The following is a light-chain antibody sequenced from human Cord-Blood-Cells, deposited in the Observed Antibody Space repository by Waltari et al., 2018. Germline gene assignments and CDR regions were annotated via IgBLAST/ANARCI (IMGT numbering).Light chain of an antibody. CDR1: QSISSC. V-gene: IGKV1-5*01. CDR3: QQYNSYSYT. J-gene: IGKJ2*01. Sequence: DIQMTQSPSTLSPSVRDRVTITCRASQSISSCLAWYQKKPGKAPKLLIYDASSLESGVPSRFSGSGSGTEFTLTISSLQPDDFATYYCQQYNSYSYTFGQGTKLEMK. CDR2: DAS.